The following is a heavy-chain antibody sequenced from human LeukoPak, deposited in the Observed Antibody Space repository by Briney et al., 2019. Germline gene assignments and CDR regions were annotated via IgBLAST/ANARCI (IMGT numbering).Heavy chain of an antibody. CDR1: GYTFTSYD. D-gene: IGHD3-9*01. J-gene: IGHJ6*03. CDR3: ARGVKYYDILTGYYTASYYYYMDV. CDR2: MNPNSGNT. Sequence: EASVKVSCKASGYTFTSYDINWVRQATGQGLEWMGCMNPNSGNTGYAQKIQRRITMIKNTSKSLAHKELSSLRSEDTAVYYCARGVKYYDILTGYYTASYYYYMDVWGKGTTVTISS. V-gene: IGHV1-8*01.